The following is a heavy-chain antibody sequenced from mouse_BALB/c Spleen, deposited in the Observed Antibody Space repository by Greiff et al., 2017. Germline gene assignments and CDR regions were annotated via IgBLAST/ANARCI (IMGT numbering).Heavy chain of an antibody. CDR3: AREELYYGSSYEGFAY. V-gene: IGHV1-54*01. Sequence: VQLQQSGAELVRPGTSVKVSCKASGYAFTNYLIEWVKQRPGQGLEWIGVINPGSGGTNYNEKFKGKATLTADKSSSTAYMQLSSLTSDDSAVYFCAREELYYGSSYEGFAYWGQGTLVTVSA. CDR1: GYAFTNYL. D-gene: IGHD1-1*01. J-gene: IGHJ3*01. CDR2: INPGSGGT.